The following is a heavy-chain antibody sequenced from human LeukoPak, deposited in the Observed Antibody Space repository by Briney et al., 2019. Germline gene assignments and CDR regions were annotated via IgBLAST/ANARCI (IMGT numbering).Heavy chain of an antibody. CDR1: GYSFTSYW. CDR2: IYPGDSDI. Sequence: GESLKISCKSSGYSFTSYWIGWVRQMPGKGLEWMGIIYPGDSDIRYSPSFRGQVTISTDKSTSPAYLQWSSLKASDTAMYYCARHRGSYSYDYWGQGTLVTVSS. J-gene: IGHJ4*02. D-gene: IGHD1-26*01. CDR3: ARHRGSYSYDY. V-gene: IGHV5-51*01.